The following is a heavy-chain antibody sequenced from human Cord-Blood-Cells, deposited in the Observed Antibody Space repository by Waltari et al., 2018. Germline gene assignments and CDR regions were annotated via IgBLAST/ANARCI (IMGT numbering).Heavy chain of an antibody. CDR1: GGSISSYY. J-gene: IGHJ3*02. CDR2: IYYSGST. CDR3: ARLVKYYYGSGSYAFDI. V-gene: IGHV4-59*08. D-gene: IGHD3-10*01. Sequence: QVQLQESGPGLVKPSETLSLTCTVSGGSISSYYWSWIRQPAGKGLEWIGYIYYSGSTNYNPSLKSRVTISVDTSKNQFSLKLSSVTAADTAVYYCARLVKYYYGSGSYAFDIWGQGTMVTVSS.